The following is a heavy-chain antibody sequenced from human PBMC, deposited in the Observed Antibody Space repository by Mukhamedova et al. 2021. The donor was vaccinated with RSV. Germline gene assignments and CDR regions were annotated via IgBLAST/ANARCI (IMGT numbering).Heavy chain of an antibody. Sequence: GKGLEYVSAISSNGGSTYYADSVKGGFTISRDNSKNTLYLQMSSLRAEDTAVYYCVKAQYYYGSGSYLDYWGQGTLVTVSS. J-gene: IGHJ4*02. V-gene: IGHV3-64D*06. D-gene: IGHD3-10*01. CDR2: ISSNGGST. CDR3: VKAQYYYGSGSYLDY.